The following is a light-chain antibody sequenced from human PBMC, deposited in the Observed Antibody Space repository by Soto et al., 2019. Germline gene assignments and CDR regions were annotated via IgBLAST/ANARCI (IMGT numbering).Light chain of an antibody. CDR2: DVS. V-gene: IGLV2-14*01. CDR1: SSDVGGYNY. J-gene: IGLJ1*01. CDR3: SSYTSSSTLEV. Sequence: QSVLTQPASVSGSPGQSITISCTGTSSDVGGYNYVSWYQQHPGKAPKLMIHDVSNRPSGVSNRFSGSKSGNTASLTISGLQAEDEADYYCSSYTSSSTLEVFGTGTKVT.